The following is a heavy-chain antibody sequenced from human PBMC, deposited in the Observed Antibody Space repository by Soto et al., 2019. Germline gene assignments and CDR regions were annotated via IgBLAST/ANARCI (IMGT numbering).Heavy chain of an antibody. V-gene: IGHV1-58*01. CDR3: AAEPFDYGRYDY. Sequence: SVKVSCKASGFTFTSSAVQWVRQARGQRLEWIGWIVVGSGNTNYAQKFKERVTITRDMSTSTAYKELSSLRSEYTAVYYCAAEPFDYGRYDYWGQGTLVTVSS. J-gene: IGHJ4*02. CDR2: IVVGSGNT. CDR1: GFTFTSSA. D-gene: IGHD4-17*01.